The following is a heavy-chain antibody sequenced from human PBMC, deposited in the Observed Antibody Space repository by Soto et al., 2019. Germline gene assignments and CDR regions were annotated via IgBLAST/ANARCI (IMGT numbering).Heavy chain of an antibody. D-gene: IGHD6-13*01. CDR1: GYTFTSYG. V-gene: IGHV1-18*04. CDR2: ISAHNGNT. Sequence: ASVKVSCKASGYTFTSYGISWVRQAPGQGLEWMGWISAHNGNTDYAQKFQGRVTMTTDTSTSTASMELRSLRSDDTAVYYCARGSYISSWYSLDYWGQGTLVTVSS. CDR3: ARGSYISSWYSLDY. J-gene: IGHJ4*02.